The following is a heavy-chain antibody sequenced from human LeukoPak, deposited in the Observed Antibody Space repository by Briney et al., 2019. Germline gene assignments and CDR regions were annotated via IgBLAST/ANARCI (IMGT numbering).Heavy chain of an antibody. CDR3: TRGTGSSKIGDY. J-gene: IGHJ4*02. V-gene: IGHV4-39*02. D-gene: IGHD1/OR15-1a*01. CDR2: IHYTGIT. CDR1: DDSLSANRYY. Sequence: SETLSLTCSVSDDSLSANRYYWGWVRQPPGKGLEWIANIHYTGITQYNPSFDSRVTLSADTSKKHFSLKLTSMTAADTAVYYCTRGTGSSKIGDYWGRGISVTVSS.